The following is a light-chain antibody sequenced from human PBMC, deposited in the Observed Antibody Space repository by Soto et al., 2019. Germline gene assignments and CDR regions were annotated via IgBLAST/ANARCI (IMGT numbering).Light chain of an antibody. V-gene: IGKV3-20*01. Sequence: EIVLTQSPGTLSLSPGDRATLSCSASQSVSSSYLAWYQQKPGQAPRILIYGASSRATVIPDRFSGSGSGTDFTLTISRLEPEDFAVYYCQQYGSYTFGQGTKLEIK. CDR3: QQYGSYT. CDR1: QSVSSSY. CDR2: GAS. J-gene: IGKJ2*01.